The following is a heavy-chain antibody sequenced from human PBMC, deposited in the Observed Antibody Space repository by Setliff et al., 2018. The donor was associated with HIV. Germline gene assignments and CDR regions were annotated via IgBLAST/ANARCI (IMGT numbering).Heavy chain of an antibody. D-gene: IGHD5-18*01. J-gene: IGHJ4*02. CDR3: ARIAWYSESTYGHDLYYFDF. Sequence: SETLSLTCTVPGGSIYSGAYYWAWIRQHPGKGLEWIGHIYYSGDTHYNPSLKSRLTISIDTSVNQFSLKLSSVTAADTAVYFCARIAWYSESTYGHDLYYFDFWGQGSLVT. CDR2: IYYSGDT. CDR1: GGSIYSGAYY. V-gene: IGHV4-31*03.